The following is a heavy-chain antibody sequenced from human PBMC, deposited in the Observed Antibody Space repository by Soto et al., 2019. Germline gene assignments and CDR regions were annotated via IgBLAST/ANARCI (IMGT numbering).Heavy chain of an antibody. J-gene: IGHJ4*02. CDR1: GFTFSSYG. D-gene: IGHD2-8*01. CDR2: ISYDGSNK. CDR3: AKDLVYCTNGVCPSAY. Sequence: QVQLVESGGGVVQPGRSLRLSCAASGFTFSSYGMHWVRQAPGKGLEWVAVISYDGSNKYYADSVKGRFTISRDNSKNTLYLQMNSLGAEDTAVYYCAKDLVYCTNGVCPSAYWGQGTLVTVSS. V-gene: IGHV3-30*18.